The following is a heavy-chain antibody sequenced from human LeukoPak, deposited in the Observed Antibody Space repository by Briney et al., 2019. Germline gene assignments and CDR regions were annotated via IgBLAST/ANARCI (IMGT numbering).Heavy chain of an antibody. CDR3: ARNRDFSPLDY. Sequence: LEASVKVSCMASGYTFTGYYMHWVRQAPGQGLEWMGWINPNSGGTNYAQKFQGRVTMTRDTSISTAYMELSRLRSDDTAVYYCARNRDFSPLDYWGQGTLVTVSS. J-gene: IGHJ4*02. CDR2: INPNSGGT. CDR1: GYTFTGYY. V-gene: IGHV1-2*03. D-gene: IGHD2-21*02.